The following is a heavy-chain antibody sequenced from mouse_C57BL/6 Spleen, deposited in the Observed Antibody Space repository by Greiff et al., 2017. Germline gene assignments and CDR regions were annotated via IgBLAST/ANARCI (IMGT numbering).Heavy chain of an antibody. D-gene: IGHD3-3*01. J-gene: IGHJ4*01. Sequence: EVMLVESGGGLVKPGGSLKLSCAASGFTFSDYGMHWVRQAPEKGLEWVAYISSGSSTIYYADPVKGRFTISRDNAKNTLFLQMTSLRSEDTAMYYCARLGQGDYWGQGTSVTVSS. CDR3: ARLGQGDY. CDR2: ISSGSSTI. CDR1: GFTFSDYG. V-gene: IGHV5-17*01.